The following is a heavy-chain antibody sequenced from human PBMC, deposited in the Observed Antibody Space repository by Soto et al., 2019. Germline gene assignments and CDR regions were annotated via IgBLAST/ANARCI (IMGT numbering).Heavy chain of an antibody. V-gene: IGHV4-39*01. Sequence: XETLSVTCTVSGGSISSSSYYWGWIRQPPGKGLEWIGSIYYSGSTYYNPSLKSRVTISVDTSKNQFSLKLSSVTAADTAVYYCARRTTREGYYYGMDVWGQGTTVTVSS. J-gene: IGHJ6*02. CDR1: GGSISSSSYY. D-gene: IGHD4-4*01. CDR2: IYYSGST. CDR3: ARRTTREGYYYGMDV.